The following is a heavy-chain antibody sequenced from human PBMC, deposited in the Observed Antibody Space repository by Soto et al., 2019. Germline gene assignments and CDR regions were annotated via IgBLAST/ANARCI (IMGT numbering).Heavy chain of an antibody. Sequence: PSETMSLTCTVSGGSISSSSYYWVWIRQPPGKGLEWIGSIYYSGSTYYNPSLKSRVTISVDTSKNQFSLKLSSVTAADTAVYYCARHGDFCGLHYYYGMDVWGQGNTVTVT. V-gene: IGHV4-39*01. J-gene: IGHJ6*02. CDR1: GGSISSSSYY. CDR3: ARHGDFCGLHYYYGMDV. D-gene: IGHD3-3*01. CDR2: IYYSGST.